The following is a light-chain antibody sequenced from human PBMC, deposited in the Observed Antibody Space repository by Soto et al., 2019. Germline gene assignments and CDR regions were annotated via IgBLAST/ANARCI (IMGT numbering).Light chain of an antibody. CDR1: QSINTW. V-gene: IGKV1-5*03. J-gene: IGKJ5*01. Sequence: EIPMTQSPGSLSASVGDRVTVTCRASQSINTWLAWYQQKPGKAPKLLIYSASDLESGVPSRFSGSGFGTEFTLTITSLQPEDFATYFCQQLNSFPITFGQGTQLEIK. CDR3: QQLNSFPIT. CDR2: SAS.